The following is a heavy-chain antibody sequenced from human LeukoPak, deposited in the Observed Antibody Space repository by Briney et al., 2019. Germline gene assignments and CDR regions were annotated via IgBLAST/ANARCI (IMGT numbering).Heavy chain of an antibody. CDR3: ARDPYHGSGSYYGPYYYYGMDV. CDR1: GGSVSSGSYY. J-gene: IGHJ6*04. Sequence: SETLSLTCTVSGGSVSSGSYYWSWIRQPPGKGLEWIGYIYYSGSTNYNPSLKSRVTISVDTSKNQFSLKLSSVTAADTAVYYCARDPYHGSGSYYGPYYYYGMDVWGKGTTVTVSS. CDR2: IYYSGST. D-gene: IGHD3-10*01. V-gene: IGHV4-61*01.